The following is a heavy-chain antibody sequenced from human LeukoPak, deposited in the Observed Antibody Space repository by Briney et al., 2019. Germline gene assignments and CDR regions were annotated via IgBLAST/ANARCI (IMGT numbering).Heavy chain of an antibody. CDR2: FNAGNGNT. V-gene: IGHV1-3*03. CDR3: ARVVATGYYYYLDF. J-gene: IGHJ4*02. CDR1: GYTFTNYA. Sequence: ASVKVSCKASGYTFTNYAMHRVRQAPGQRLEWMGWFNAGNGNTKYSQEFQGRVTITGDTSASTAYMELSSLRSEDMGVYYCARVVATGYYYYLDFWGQGTLVTVSS. D-gene: IGHD3-22*01.